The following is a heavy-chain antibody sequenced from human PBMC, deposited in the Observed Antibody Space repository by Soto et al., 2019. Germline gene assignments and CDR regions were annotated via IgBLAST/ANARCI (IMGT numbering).Heavy chain of an antibody. CDR1: GGSMSSYY. J-gene: IGHJ5*02. CDR3: ARGQRFSDWFDP. Sequence: QVHLQQSGPGLVNPSETLSLTCTVSGGSMSSYYWTWIRQPAGKGLEWIGRVYSSGGTHYNPSLNGRVTISLDTSKNQFSLRLLSVTDADTAVYYCARGQRFSDWFDPWGQGTLVTVSS. D-gene: IGHD3-3*01. CDR2: VYSSGGT. V-gene: IGHV4-4*07.